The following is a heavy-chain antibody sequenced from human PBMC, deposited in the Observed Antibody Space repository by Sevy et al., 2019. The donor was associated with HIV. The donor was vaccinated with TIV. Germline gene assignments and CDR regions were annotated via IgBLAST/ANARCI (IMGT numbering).Heavy chain of an antibody. CDR3: ASVPTSMPYYFDY. V-gene: IGHV1-69*13. CDR1: RGTFNRYA. D-gene: IGHD2-2*01. Sequence: ASVKASCKASRGTFNRYAFSWVRQAPGQGLEWMGGVIPMFGTANYAPSFLGRVTLTADESTSTAYLDLSSLRSDDTAMYYCASVPTSMPYYFDYWGQGTLVTVSS. J-gene: IGHJ4*02. CDR2: VIPMFGTA.